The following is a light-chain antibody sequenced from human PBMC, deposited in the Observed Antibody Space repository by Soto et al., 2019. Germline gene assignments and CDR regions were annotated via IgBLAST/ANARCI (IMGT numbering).Light chain of an antibody. CDR3: AAWYDSLNGYV. V-gene: IGLV1-44*01. CDR1: SSNIGSNT. Sequence: QSVLTQPPSASGTPGQRVTISCSGSSSNIGSNTVNWYQQLPGTAPKLLIYSNNQRPSGVPDRFSGSKSGTSASLAISGLQSEDEADYYCAAWYDSLNGYVFGTGTKVTV. CDR2: SNN. J-gene: IGLJ1*01.